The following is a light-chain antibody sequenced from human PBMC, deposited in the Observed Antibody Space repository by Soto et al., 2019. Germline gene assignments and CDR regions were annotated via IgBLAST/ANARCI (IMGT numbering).Light chain of an antibody. J-gene: IGLJ1*01. CDR3: TSSTGGSTPYV. CDR1: SNDVGGFNY. Sequence: QSVLTQPASVSGSPGQSITISCTGTSNDVGGFNYVSWYQQLPGKAPKLVIYDVTHRTSGVSDRFSGSRSGNTASLTISGFQVKEESDYYCTSSTGGSTPYVLGIGTKVPVL. CDR2: DVT. V-gene: IGLV2-14*03.